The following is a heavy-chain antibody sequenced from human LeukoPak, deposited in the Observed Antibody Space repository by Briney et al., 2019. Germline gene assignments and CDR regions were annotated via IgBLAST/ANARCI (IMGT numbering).Heavy chain of an antibody. CDR2: IKSKTDGGTT. D-gene: IGHD3-10*01. CDR1: GFTFSNAW. CDR3: TTDGTRITMVRGVGY. J-gene: IGHJ4*02. Sequence: GGSLRLSCAASGFTFSNAWMSWVRQAPGKGLEWVGRIKSKTDGGTTDYAAPVKGRFTISRDDSKNTLYLQMNSLKTEDTAVYYCTTDGTRITMVRGVGYWGQGTLVTVSS. V-gene: IGHV3-15*01.